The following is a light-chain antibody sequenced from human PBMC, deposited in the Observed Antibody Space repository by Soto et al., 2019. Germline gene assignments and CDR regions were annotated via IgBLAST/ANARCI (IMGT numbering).Light chain of an antibody. V-gene: IGKV1-33*01. CDR3: QQYEILPIT. CDR2: DAS. CDR1: QDISNY. J-gene: IGKJ5*01. Sequence: DIQMTQSPSSLSASVGDRVTITCQASQDISNYLTWYQQKPGKAPKLLIYDASNLETGVPSRFSGGGSGTDFTFTISSLQPEDIATYYCQQYEILPITFGQGTRLEIK.